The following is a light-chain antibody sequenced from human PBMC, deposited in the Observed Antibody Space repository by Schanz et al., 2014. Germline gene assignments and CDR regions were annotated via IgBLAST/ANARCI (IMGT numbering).Light chain of an antibody. Sequence: QSVLTQPPSASGPPGQRVTISCSGGTSNVGRNSVNWYQQVPGTAPKLLIYNNDQRPSGVPDRFSGSKSGTSASLAISGLRSEDEADYYCAAWDDSLNGWVFGGGTKVTVL. J-gene: IGLJ3*02. V-gene: IGLV1-44*01. CDR3: AAWDDSLNGWV. CDR2: NND. CDR1: TSNVGRNS.